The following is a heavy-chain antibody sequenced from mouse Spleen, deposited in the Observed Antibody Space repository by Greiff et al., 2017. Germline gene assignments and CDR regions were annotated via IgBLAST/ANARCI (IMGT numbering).Heavy chain of an antibody. V-gene: IGHV5-16*01. Sequence: EVKLVESEGGLVQPGSSMKLSCTASGFTFSDYYMAWVRQVPEKGLEWVANINYDGSSTYYLDSLKSRFIISRDNAKNILYLQMSSLKSEDTATYYCARDRTTVVATKAMDYWGQGTSVTVSS. CDR1: GFTFSDYY. D-gene: IGHD1-1*01. J-gene: IGHJ4*01. CDR2: INYDGSST. CDR3: ARDRTTVVATKAMDY.